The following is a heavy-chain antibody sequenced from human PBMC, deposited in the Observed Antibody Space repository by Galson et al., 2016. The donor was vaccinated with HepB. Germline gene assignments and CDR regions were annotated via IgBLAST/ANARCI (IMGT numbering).Heavy chain of an antibody. CDR2: INSDGSIT. D-gene: IGHD3-10*01. CDR1: GLNFSPYW. J-gene: IGHJ6*02. CDR3: ALEKIYVGSLDV. V-gene: IGHV3-74*03. Sequence: SLRLSCAASGLNFSPYWMHWVRQVPGKGLMWLSHINSDGSITTYADSVRGRFSISRDNAKNTLYLHMNGLSAEDTAHYYCALEKIYVGSLDVWGQGTTVTVSS.